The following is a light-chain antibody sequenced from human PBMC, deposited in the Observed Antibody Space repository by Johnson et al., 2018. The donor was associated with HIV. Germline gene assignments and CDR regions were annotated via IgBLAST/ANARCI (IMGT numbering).Light chain of an antibody. Sequence: QSVLTQPPSVSAAPGQKVTISCSGSSSNIGNNYVSWYQQLPGTAPKLLIYENNKRPSGIPDRFSGSKSGPSATLGITGLQTGDEAGYYCGTWDSSLSASYVFGTGTKVTVL. CDR3: GTWDSSLSASYV. J-gene: IGLJ1*01. V-gene: IGLV1-51*02. CDR1: SSNIGNNY. CDR2: ENN.